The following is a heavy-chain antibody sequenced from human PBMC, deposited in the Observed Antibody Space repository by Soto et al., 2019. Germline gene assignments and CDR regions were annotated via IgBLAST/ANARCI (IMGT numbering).Heavy chain of an antibody. V-gene: IGHV4-34*01. Sequence: SETPSFSCALYVGYFSVYYWNWMRQPPGKGLEWIGEINNSGSTNCNPSLKSRVTISLDTSKNQFSLKLSSVTAADTAVYYCARGCRYSSSWYFDYWGQGAMVTGSS. CDR1: VGYFSVYY. D-gene: IGHD6-13*01. CDR2: INNSGST. J-gene: IGHJ4*02. CDR3: ARGCRYSSSWYFDY.